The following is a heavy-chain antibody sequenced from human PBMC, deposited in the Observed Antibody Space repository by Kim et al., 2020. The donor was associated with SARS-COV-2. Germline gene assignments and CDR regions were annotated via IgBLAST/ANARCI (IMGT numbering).Heavy chain of an antibody. CDR2: ISGSGGYS. V-gene: IGHV3-23*01. CDR3: AKDPGNDYGDQLDY. D-gene: IGHD4-17*01. J-gene: IGHJ4*02. CDR1: GFTFSRYA. Sequence: GGSLRLSCAASGFTFSRYAMGWVRQAPGEGLEWVSAISGSGGYSYYADSVKGRFTISRDNSKNTLYLQMNSLRAEDTALYYCAKDPGNDYGDQLDYWGQGTLVTVSS.